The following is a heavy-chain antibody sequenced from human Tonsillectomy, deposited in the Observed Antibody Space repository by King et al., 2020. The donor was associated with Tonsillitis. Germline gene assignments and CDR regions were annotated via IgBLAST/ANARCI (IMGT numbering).Heavy chain of an antibody. CDR2: ISGSGGST. CDR1: GFTFSSYV. D-gene: IGHD3-10*01. CDR3: AKDYYGSGSSFDY. Sequence: VQLVESGGGLVQPGGSLRLSCAASGFTFSSYVMSWVRQAPGKGLEWVSAISGSGGSTYYADSVKGRFAISRDNSKNTLYLQMNSLSAEDTAVYYCAKDYYGSGSSFDYWGHGTLVTVSS. V-gene: IGHV3-23*04. J-gene: IGHJ4*01.